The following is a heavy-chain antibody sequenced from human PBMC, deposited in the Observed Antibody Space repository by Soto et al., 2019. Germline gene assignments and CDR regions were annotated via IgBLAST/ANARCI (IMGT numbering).Heavy chain of an antibody. CDR2: ISNSGVNT. V-gene: IGHV3-23*01. Sequence: EVQLLESGGGLVQPGGSLRLSCAASGFTFTSYAMTWVRQAPGKGLEWVSSISNSGVNTYYADSVRGRFTISRDNSNNTVYLQMNSLRDEDTAVYYGANRASWGQGTLVTVSS. CDR3: ANRAS. CDR1: GFTFTSYA. J-gene: IGHJ4*02.